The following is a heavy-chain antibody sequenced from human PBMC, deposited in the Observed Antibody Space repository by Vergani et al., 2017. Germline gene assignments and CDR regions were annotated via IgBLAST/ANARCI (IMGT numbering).Heavy chain of an antibody. J-gene: IGHJ3*02. Sequence: QVQLQQWGAGLLKPSETLSLTCAVYGGSFSGYYWSWIRQPPGKGLEWIGEINNSGSTNYNPSLKSRVTISVDTSKNQFSLKLSSVTAADTAVYYCARGRNRFGLAVARDAFDIWGQGTMVTVS. CDR2: INNSGST. CDR3: ARGRNRFGLAVARDAFDI. CDR1: GGSFSGYY. D-gene: IGHD6-19*01. V-gene: IGHV4-34*01.